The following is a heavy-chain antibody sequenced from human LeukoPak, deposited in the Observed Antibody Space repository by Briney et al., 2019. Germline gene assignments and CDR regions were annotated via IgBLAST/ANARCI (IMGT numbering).Heavy chain of an antibody. CDR1: GFTFSSYG. CDR3: ARDANFGYDAFDI. CDR2: IWDDGSNK. D-gene: IGHD3-10*01. J-gene: IGHJ3*02. V-gene: IGHV3-33*01. Sequence: PGGSLRLSCAASGFTFSSYGMHWVRQAPGKGLEWVAVIWDDGSNKYYADSVKGRFTISRDNSKSTLYLQVNSLRAEDTAVYYCARDANFGYDAFDIWGQGTMVTVSS.